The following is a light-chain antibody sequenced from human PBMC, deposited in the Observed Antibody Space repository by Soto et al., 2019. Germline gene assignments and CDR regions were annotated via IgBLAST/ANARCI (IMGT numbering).Light chain of an antibody. V-gene: IGKV1-5*01. Sequence: DIQMTQSPSTLSASVGDRVTITCRASQSISSWLAWYQQKPGKAPKLLIYDASSLQGGVPSRFSGSGSGTEFSLTISSLQPDDFETYHCEQYNSYWTVGQGTKVEIK. J-gene: IGKJ1*01. CDR3: EQYNSYWT. CDR1: QSISSW. CDR2: DAS.